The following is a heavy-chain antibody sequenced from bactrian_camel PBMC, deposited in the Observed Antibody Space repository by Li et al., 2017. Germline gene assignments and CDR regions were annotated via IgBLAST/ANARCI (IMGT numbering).Heavy chain of an antibody. CDR3: AASKAVAGVTLWEDEYKH. CDR1: TLDLAGRC. V-gene: IGHV3S55*01. CDR2: IDSGGRT. Sequence: VQLVESGGGSVQVGGSLRLSCEASTLDLAGRCVGWFRQAPGKEREGVALIDSGGRTTYADFVKGRFTISQDNAKNTLYLQMNDLKPEDTAMYFCAASKAVAGVTLWEDEYKHWGQGTQVTVS. J-gene: IGHJ4*01. D-gene: IGHD6*01.